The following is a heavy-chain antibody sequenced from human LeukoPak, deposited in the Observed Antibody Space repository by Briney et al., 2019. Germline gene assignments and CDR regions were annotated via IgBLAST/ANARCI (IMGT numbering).Heavy chain of an antibody. CDR3: ARGEYGDHSECFWY. D-gene: IGHD4-17*01. CDR2: IKQDGSEK. CDR1: GFTFSTYW. J-gene: IGHJ1*01. Sequence: GGSLRLSCVGSGFTFSTYWKSWVRQAPGKGLEWVANIKQDGSEKYYVDSVKGRFSISRDNAKNSLYLQMNSLTDGDTAVYYCARGEYGDHSECFWYWGQGTLVTVTS. V-gene: IGHV3-7*01.